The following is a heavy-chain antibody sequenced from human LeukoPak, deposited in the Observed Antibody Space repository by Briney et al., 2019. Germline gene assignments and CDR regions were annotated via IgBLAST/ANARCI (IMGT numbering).Heavy chain of an antibody. Sequence: GGSLRLSWAASGFTFSSYAMSWVRQAPGKGLELVSGISGSGGTTYYADSVKGRFTISRDNSKNTLYLQLNSLRAEDTAIYYCAKDLTYYYDSTGYYFDYWGQGTLVTVSS. CDR3: AKDLTYYYDSTGYYFDY. CDR1: GFTFSSYA. V-gene: IGHV3-23*01. CDR2: ISGSGGTT. J-gene: IGHJ4*02. D-gene: IGHD3-22*01.